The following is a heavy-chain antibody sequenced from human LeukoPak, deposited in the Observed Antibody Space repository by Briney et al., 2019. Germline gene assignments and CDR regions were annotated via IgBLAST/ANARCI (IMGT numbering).Heavy chain of an antibody. CDR1: GYTFTGYY. Sequence: ASVKVPCKASGYTFTGYYMQWVRHAPGQGLEWMGWINPNSGGTNYAQKFQGRVTMTRDTSISTAYMELSRLRSDDTAVYYCARDQGVVVPAAVDFYGMDVWGQGTTVTVSS. V-gene: IGHV1-2*02. CDR3: ARDQGVVVPAAVDFYGMDV. CDR2: INPNSGGT. D-gene: IGHD2-2*01. J-gene: IGHJ6*02.